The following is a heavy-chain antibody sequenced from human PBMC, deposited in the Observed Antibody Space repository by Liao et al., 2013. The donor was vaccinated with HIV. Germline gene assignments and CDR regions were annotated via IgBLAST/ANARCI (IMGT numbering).Heavy chain of an antibody. J-gene: IGHJ4*02. Sequence: QVQLQESGPGLVKPSQTLSLTCTVSGGSISGGGYYWSWIRQPAGKGLEWIGKVSHSGNTNYNPSLKSRVTILVDTSKNQFSLKLSSVTAADTAVYYCAVGSSWYNGWVYWGQGTPVTVSP. CDR2: VSHSGNT. V-gene: IGHV4-61*02. CDR1: GGSISGGGYY. CDR3: AVGSSWYNGWVY. D-gene: IGHD6-13*01.